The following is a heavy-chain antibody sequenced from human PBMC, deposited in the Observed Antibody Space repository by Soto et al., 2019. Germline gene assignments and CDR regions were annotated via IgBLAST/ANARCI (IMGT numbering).Heavy chain of an antibody. V-gene: IGHV3-49*03. CDR1: GFTFGDYA. CDR2: IRSKAYGGTT. CDR3: TRGGISSGWYGDYYGMDV. J-gene: IGHJ6*02. Sequence: PGGSLRLSCTASGFTFGDYAMSWFRQAPGKGLEWVGFIRSKAYGGTTEYAASVKGRLTISRDDSKSIAYLQMNSLKTEDTAVYYCTRGGISSGWYGDYYGMDVRGQGTTVTVSS. D-gene: IGHD6-19*01.